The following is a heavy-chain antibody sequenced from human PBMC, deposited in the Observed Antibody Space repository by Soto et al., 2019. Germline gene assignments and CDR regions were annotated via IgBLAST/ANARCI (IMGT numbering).Heavy chain of an antibody. D-gene: IGHD6-19*01. CDR2: ISGSGDST. J-gene: IGHJ4*02. CDR1: GFTFSTYA. V-gene: IGHV3-23*01. CDR3: AKERSSGWSFDY. Sequence: EVQLLESGGGLVQPGGSLRLSCAASGFTFSTYAMNWVRQAPGKGLEWVSGISGSGDSTYNADSVKGRFTVSRDNSKNTLYLQMNSLRGEDTAVFYCAKERSSGWSFDYWGQGTLVTVSP.